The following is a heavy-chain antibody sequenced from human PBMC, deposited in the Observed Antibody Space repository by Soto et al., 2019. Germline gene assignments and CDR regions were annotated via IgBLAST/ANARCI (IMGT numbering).Heavy chain of an antibody. D-gene: IGHD2-2*01. CDR3: ARGRLGVVPAAILSAHWLGP. Sequence: QVQLVQSGAELKKPGASVTVSCKASGYTFITYGINWVRQAPGQGLECMGWISPRNGNTDYAQRFQDRVTMTTDTSATAAYMELRSLRSDDTAVYFCARGRLGVVPAAILSAHWLGPWGQGTLVTVSS. V-gene: IGHV1-18*01. CDR2: ISPRNGNT. J-gene: IGHJ5*02. CDR1: GYTFITYG.